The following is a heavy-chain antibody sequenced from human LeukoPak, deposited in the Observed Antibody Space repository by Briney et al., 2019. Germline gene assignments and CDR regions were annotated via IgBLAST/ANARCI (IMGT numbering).Heavy chain of an antibody. D-gene: IGHD3-3*01. CDR2: INPSGGST. J-gene: IGHJ6*02. CDR3: ARDQYDFWSGYDAYGMDV. Sequence: ASVKVSCKASGYTFTSYYMHWVRQAPGQGLEWMGIINPSGGSTSYAQKFQGRVTMTRDTSTSTVYMELSSLRSEDTAVYYCARDQYDFWSGYDAYGMDVWGQGTTVTVSS. CDR1: GYTFTSYY. V-gene: IGHV1-46*01.